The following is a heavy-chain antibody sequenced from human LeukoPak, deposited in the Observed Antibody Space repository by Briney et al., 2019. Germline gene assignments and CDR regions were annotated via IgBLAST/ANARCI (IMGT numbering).Heavy chain of an antibody. J-gene: IGHJ4*02. CDR2: ISNSGSSR. CDR1: GFTFSSYS. V-gene: IGHV3-21*01. Sequence: GGSLRLSCAASGFTFSSYSMNWVRQAPGKGLEWVSSISNSGSSRYYADSVKGRFTISRDNAKNSLYLQMNSLRAEDTAVYYCARVYYYDSTGGGYWGQGTLVTVSS. CDR3: ARVYYYDSTGGGY. D-gene: IGHD3-22*01.